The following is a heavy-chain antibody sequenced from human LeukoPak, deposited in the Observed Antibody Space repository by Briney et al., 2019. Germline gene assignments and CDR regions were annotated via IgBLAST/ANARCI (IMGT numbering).Heavy chain of an antibody. D-gene: IGHD4-23*01. V-gene: IGHV4-39*01. CDR3: ARHSSMTTVVFHY. Sequence: SETLSLTCTVSGGSISSSNYYWGWIRQPPGKGLEWIGSIYYSGSTYYNPSLKSRVTISVDTSKRQFSLKLNSVTAADTAVYYCARHSSMTTVVFHYWGQGTLVTVSS. J-gene: IGHJ4*02. CDR1: GGSISSSNYY. CDR2: IYYSGST.